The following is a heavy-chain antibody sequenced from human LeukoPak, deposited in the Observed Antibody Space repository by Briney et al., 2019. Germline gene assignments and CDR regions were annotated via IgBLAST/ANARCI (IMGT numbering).Heavy chain of an antibody. V-gene: IGHV3-74*01. Sequence: GGSLRLSCAASGFTFSSYWMHWVRQAPGKGLLWVSRINSDGSITSYADSVKGRFTISRDNAKNTLYLRMNSLRDEDTAVFFCARGHYGPDYWGQGTVVTVSS. CDR2: INSDGSIT. J-gene: IGHJ4*02. D-gene: IGHD3-10*01. CDR1: GFTFSSYW. CDR3: ARGHYGPDY.